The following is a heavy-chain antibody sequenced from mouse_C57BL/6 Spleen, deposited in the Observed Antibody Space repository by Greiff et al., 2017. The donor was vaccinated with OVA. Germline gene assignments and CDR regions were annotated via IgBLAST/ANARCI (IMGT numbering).Heavy chain of an antibody. Sequence: EVKLVESGPGMVKPSQSLSLTCTVTGYSITSGYDWHWIRHFPGNKLEWMGYISYSGSTNYNPSLKSRISITHDTSKNHFFLKLNSVTTEDTATYYCARDPWDPFAYWGQGTLVTVSA. CDR3: ARDPWDPFAY. CDR2: ISYSGST. V-gene: IGHV3-1*01. D-gene: IGHD4-1*01. CDR1: GYSITSGYD. J-gene: IGHJ3*01.